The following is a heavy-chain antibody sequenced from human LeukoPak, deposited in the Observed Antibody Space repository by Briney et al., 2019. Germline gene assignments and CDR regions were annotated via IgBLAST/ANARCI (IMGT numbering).Heavy chain of an antibody. CDR3: ARDMYYGDYEIDY. CDR2: ITSSSSTI. CDR1: GFTFSSYN. V-gene: IGHV3-48*02. J-gene: IGHJ4*02. D-gene: IGHD4-17*01. Sequence: GGSLRLSCAASGFTFSSYNMNWDRQAPGKGLEWVSYITSSSSTIYYAGSVKGRFTISRDNAKNSLYLQMNSLRDEDTAVYYCARDMYYGDYEIDYWGQGTLVTVSS.